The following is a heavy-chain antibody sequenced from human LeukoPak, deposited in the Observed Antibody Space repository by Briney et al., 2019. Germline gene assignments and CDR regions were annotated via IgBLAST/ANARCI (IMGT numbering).Heavy chain of an antibody. J-gene: IGHJ4*02. D-gene: IGHD5-12*01. V-gene: IGHV4-61*05. CDR1: GGSVSASNFY. CDR3: AGPAGYDYWYYFDL. CDR2: IYYSGST. Sequence: SETLSLICTVSGGSVSASNFYWSWIRQPPGKGLEWIGYIYYSGSTKYNPSLKSRVTISVDKSKNQFSLKLTSLTAADTAVYYCAGPAGYDYWYYFDLWGRGTLVTVSS.